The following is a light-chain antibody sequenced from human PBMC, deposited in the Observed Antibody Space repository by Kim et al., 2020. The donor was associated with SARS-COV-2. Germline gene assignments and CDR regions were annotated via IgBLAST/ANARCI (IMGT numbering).Light chain of an antibody. CDR1: SSDVGGYNY. Sequence: GQSITISCTRTSSDVGGYNYVSWYQQHPGKAPKLMIYDVSNRPSGVSNRFSGSKSGNTASLTISGLQAEDEADYYCSSYTSSSVVFGGGTQLTVL. CDR2: DVS. V-gene: IGLV2-14*03. CDR3: SSYTSSSVV. J-gene: IGLJ2*01.